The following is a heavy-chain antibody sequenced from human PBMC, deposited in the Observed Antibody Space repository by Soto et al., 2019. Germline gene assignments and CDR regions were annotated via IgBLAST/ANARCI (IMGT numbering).Heavy chain of an antibody. CDR2: IDNDGSRT. J-gene: IGHJ4*02. CDR3: ARCTWENYFDS. Sequence: EVHLVESEGGLVQPGGSLRLSCVASGFTFSDYWMHWVRQAPGKGLVWVSRIDNDGSRTNNADSVKGRFTISRDNARNTLYLQMNSLRAEDTAVYYCARCTWENYFDSWVQGTLVTVSS. CDR1: GFTFSDYW. V-gene: IGHV3-74*01. D-gene: IGHD1-26*01.